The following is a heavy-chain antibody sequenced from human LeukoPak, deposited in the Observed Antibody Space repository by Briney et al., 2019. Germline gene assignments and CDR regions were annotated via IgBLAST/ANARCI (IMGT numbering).Heavy chain of an antibody. J-gene: IGHJ4*02. Sequence: PGGSLRLSCAASGFTFSSCGMAWVRQAPGKVLEWVSTISDSGANTHYADSVKGRFTISRDRPKNTLFLQMNSLRAEDTAVYFCAKRGVVIRVILVGFHKEAYYFDSWGQGALVTVSS. V-gene: IGHV3-23*01. CDR2: ISDSGANT. D-gene: IGHD3-22*01. CDR1: GFTFSSCG. CDR3: AKRGVVIRVILVGFHKEAYYFDS.